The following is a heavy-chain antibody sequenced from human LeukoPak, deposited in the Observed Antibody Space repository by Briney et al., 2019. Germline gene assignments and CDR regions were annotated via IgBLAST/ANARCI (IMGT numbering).Heavy chain of an antibody. CDR2: IDGDGSNT. CDR3: VREDYGDYRPDV. D-gene: IGHD4-17*01. Sequence: GGSLRLSCAASGFSLSDHYMDWVRQAPGKGLVWVSRIDGDGSNTDYADFVKGRFTISRENAKNTLFLQMNSLRVEDTATYYCVREDYGDYRPDVWGQGTTVTVSS. CDR1: GFSLSDHY. J-gene: IGHJ6*02. V-gene: IGHV3-74*01.